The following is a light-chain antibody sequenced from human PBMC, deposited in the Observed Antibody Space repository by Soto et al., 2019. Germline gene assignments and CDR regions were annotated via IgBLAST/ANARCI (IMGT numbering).Light chain of an antibody. CDR1: QSVGSY. J-gene: IGKJ2*01. CDR3: QHYYNYPYS. CDR2: AAS. V-gene: IGKV1-8*01. Sequence: AIRMTQSPSSLSASTGDRVTVTCRARQSVGSYLAWYQQKPGAAPKLLIYAASTLHLGVPSRFTGSGYGTDFTLTISCLQSEGCATYYCQHYYNYPYSFGQGTKVDIK.